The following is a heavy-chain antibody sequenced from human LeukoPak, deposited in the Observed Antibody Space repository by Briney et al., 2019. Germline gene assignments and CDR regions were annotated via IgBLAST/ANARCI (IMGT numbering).Heavy chain of an antibody. CDR2: ISYDGSNK. D-gene: IGHD1-1*01. J-gene: IGHJ3*02. CDR1: GFTFSSYA. Sequence: PGGSLRLSCAASGFTFSSYAMHWVRQAPGKGLEWVAVISYDGSNKYYADSVKGRFTISRDNSKNTLYLQMNSLRAEDTAVYYCASTGTTDDAFDIWGQGTMVTVSS. CDR3: ASTGTTDDAFDI. V-gene: IGHV3-30*07.